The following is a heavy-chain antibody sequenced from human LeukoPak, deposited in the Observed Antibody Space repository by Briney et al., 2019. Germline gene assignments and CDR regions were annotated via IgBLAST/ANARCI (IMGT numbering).Heavy chain of an antibody. Sequence: ASVKVSCKASGYTFTGYYMHWVRQAPGQGLEWMGWINPNSGGTNYAQKFQGRVTMTRDTSISTAYMELSRLRSDDTAVYHCARCAYYDILTGYFDYWGQGTLVTVSS. CDR3: ARCAYYDILTGYFDY. CDR1: GYTFTGYY. D-gene: IGHD3-9*01. V-gene: IGHV1-2*02. CDR2: INPNSGGT. J-gene: IGHJ4*02.